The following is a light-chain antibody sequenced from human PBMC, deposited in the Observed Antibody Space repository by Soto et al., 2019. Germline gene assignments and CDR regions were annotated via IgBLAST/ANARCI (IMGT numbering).Light chain of an antibody. CDR1: QGINNL. J-gene: IGKJ3*01. CDR3: LQHDTYPFT. CDR2: AAS. Sequence: DIQMTQSPSSLSASVGDRVTITCRASQGINNLLGWYQQGPGKAPKRLIYAASNLEGGVPSRFSGIGTGSEFPLTIISLQPEDFATYYCLQHDTYPFTFGPWTKVDVK. V-gene: IGKV1-17*01.